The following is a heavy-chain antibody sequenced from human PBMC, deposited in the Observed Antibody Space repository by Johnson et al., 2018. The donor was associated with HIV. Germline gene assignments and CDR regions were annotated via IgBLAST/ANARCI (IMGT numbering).Heavy chain of an antibody. J-gene: IGHJ3*01. CDR1: GLTLSRCD. V-gene: IGHV3-30*02. D-gene: IGHD3-9*01. CDR3: ARDGRDLVTRGSFDV. Sequence: QVQLVESGGGVVQPGGSLRLSCAASGLTLSRCDMHWVRQAPGKGLEWVAFIRYDGSNKYYADSVKGRFTISRDNSKNMVYLQMNSLRPEDTAVYYCARDGRDLVTRGSFDVWGQGTVVTVSS. CDR2: IRYDGSNK.